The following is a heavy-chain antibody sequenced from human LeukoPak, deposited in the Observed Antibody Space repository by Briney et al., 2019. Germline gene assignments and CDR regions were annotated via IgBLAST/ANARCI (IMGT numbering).Heavy chain of an antibody. CDR3: VRDIRQVGAFLYFDY. J-gene: IGHJ4*02. V-gene: IGHV3-7*03. D-gene: IGHD1-26*01. CDR1: GVTFSSYW. CDR2: INQEGSDT. Sequence: PGGCLRLSCAASGVTFSSYWMSWVSQAPGKGLEWVANINQEGSDTYYVDSVKGRFTISRDNAKNSLYLQMNSLRAEDTAVYYCVRDIRQVGAFLYFDYWGQGTLVTVSS.